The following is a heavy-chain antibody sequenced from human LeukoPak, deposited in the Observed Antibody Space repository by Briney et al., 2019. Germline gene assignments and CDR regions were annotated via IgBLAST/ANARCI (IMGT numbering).Heavy chain of an antibody. CDR1: GFTFSSYE. CDR2: VSNSGSTI. CDR3: ASPWDYGAH. Sequence: GGSLRLSCAASGFTFSSYEMNWVRQAPGKGLEWVSYVSNSGSTIYYADSVKGRFTISRDNAKSSLYLQMNSLRAEDTAVYYCASPWDYGAHWGQGTLVTVSS. J-gene: IGHJ4*02. D-gene: IGHD4-17*01. V-gene: IGHV3-48*03.